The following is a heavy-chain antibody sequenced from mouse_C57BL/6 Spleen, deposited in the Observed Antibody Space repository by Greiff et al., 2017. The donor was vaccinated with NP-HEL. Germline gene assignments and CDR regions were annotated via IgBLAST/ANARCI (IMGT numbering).Heavy chain of an antibody. D-gene: IGHD1-1*01. J-gene: IGHJ3*01. V-gene: IGHV1-64*01. CDR2: IHPNSGST. Sequence: VQLQQSGAELVKPGASVKLSCKASGYTFTSYWMHWVKQRPGQGLEWIGMIHPNSGSTNYNEKFKSKARLTVDKSSSTAYMLLSSLTSEDSAVYYVARSDGSRAWFAYWGQGTLVTVSA. CDR3: ARSDGSRAWFAY. CDR1: GYTFTSYW.